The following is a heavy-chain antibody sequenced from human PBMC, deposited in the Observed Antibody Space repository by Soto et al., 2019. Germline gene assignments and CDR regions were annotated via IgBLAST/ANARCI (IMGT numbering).Heavy chain of an antibody. D-gene: IGHD3-10*01. Sequence: GGSLRLSCAASGFTFSSYAMSWVRQAPGKGLEWVSAISGSGGSTYYADSVKGRFTISRDNSKNTLYLQMNSLRAEDTAVYYCAPSGTMVRGVFDYWGQGTLVTVSS. CDR3: APSGTMVRGVFDY. CDR1: GFTFSSYA. J-gene: IGHJ4*02. V-gene: IGHV3-23*01. CDR2: ISGSGGST.